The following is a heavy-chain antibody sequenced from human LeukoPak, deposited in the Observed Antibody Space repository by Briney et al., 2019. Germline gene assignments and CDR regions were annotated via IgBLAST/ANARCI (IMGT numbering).Heavy chain of an antibody. CDR3: ARGPKGIAALIYYYYYMDV. Sequence: ASVKVSCKASGGTFSSYAISWVRQAPGQGLEWMGGIIPIFGTANHAQKFQGRVTITTDESTSTAYMELSSLRSEDTAVYYCARGPKGIAALIYYYYYMDVWGKGTTVTVSS. CDR2: IIPIFGTA. CDR1: GGTFSSYA. D-gene: IGHD6-13*01. J-gene: IGHJ6*03. V-gene: IGHV1-69*05.